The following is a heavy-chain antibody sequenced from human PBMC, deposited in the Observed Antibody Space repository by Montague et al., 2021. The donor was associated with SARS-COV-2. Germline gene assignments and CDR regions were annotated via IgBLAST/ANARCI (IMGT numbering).Heavy chain of an antibody. CDR3: ASMVRAQVYYFDY. CDR1: GGSISGSSYY. V-gene: IGHV4-39*01. Sequence: SETLSLTCTVSGGSISGSSYYWGWIRQPPGKGLEWIGSIFYSGXTXYXXXXKSRVTISVDTSKNQFSLKLSSVTAADTAVYYCASMVRAQVYYFDYWGQGTLVTVSS. J-gene: IGHJ4*02. D-gene: IGHD3-10*01. CDR2: IFYSGXT.